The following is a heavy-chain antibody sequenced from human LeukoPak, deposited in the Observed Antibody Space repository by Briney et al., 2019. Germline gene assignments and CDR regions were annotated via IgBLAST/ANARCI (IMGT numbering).Heavy chain of an antibody. J-gene: IGHJ4*02. CDR1: GGSIITTNW. V-gene: IGHV4-4*02. CDR2: VHLNGTT. Sequence: SGTLSLTCGVSGGSIITTNWWSWVRQPPGKGLEWIGEVHLNGTTNYNPSLESRVSMSIDKSKNQLSLKLSSVTAADTATYYCTRESGAFSPFGFWGQGTLVTVSS. D-gene: IGHD1-26*01. CDR3: TRESGAFSPFGF.